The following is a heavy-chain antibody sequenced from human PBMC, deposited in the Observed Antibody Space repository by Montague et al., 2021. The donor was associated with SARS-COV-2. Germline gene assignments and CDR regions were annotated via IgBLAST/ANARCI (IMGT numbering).Heavy chain of an antibody. Sequence: PALVKPTQTLTLTCAFSGFSLSSTGVGVGWLRQPPGKSLEWLTLIYWDDDKRYNPSLSSRLAITKDTSQNQAVLTLSNLNAADTATYYCAHTNATGAWPIDYWGQGTLVTVSS. CDR2: IYWDDDK. CDR3: AHTNATGAWPIDY. CDR1: GFSLSSTGVG. D-gene: IGHD1-14*01. J-gene: IGHJ4*02. V-gene: IGHV2-5*02.